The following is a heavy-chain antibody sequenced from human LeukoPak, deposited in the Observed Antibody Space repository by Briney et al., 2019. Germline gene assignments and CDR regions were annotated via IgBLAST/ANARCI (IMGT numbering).Heavy chain of an antibody. Sequence: PSETLSLTCTVSGGSISSYSWSWIRQPAGKGLEWIGSGSTYYNPSLKSRVTISVDTSKNQFSLKLSSVTAADTAVYYCASAVGATTFDYWGQGTLATVSS. J-gene: IGHJ4*02. CDR2: GST. CDR3: ASAVGATTFDY. D-gene: IGHD1-26*01. V-gene: IGHV4-4*07. CDR1: GGSISSYS.